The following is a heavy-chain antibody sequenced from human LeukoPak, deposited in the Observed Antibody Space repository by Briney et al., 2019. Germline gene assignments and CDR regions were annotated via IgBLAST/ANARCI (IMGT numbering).Heavy chain of an antibody. CDR3: AREGALWFGESRAFDI. CDR2: ISSSGSTI. V-gene: IGHV3-48*03. CDR1: GFSPSSSE. D-gene: IGHD3-10*01. J-gene: IGHJ3*02. Sequence: GGSLRLSSAASGFSPSSSEVNWVRTALEKGVGWGSYISSSGSTIYYADSVKVRFTISRDNAKNSLYLQMNSLRAEDTAVYYCAREGALWFGESRAFDIWGQGTMVTVSS.